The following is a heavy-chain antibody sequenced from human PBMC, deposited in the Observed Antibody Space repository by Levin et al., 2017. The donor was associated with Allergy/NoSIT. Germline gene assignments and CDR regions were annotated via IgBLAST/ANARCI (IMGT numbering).Heavy chain of an antibody. J-gene: IGHJ6*02. CDR3: ARDGGGNDPSTYYYYYGMDV. CDR2: ITSPSKYI. CDR1: GFTFSNHS. D-gene: IGHD1-1*01. Sequence: GESLKISCSGSGFTFSNHSMNWVRRAPGKGLEWVASITSPSKYIYYTESVRGRFTISRDDARNSLFLQMDSLSPEDTGVDFCARDGGGNDPSTYYYYYGMDVWGQGTTVTVSS. V-gene: IGHV3-21*01.